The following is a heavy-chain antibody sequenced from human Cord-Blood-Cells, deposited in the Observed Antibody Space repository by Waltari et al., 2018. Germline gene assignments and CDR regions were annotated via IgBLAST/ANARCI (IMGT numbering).Heavy chain of an antibody. CDR3: AKGIAVAGRWGKLAN. CDR1: GYTFTSYA. D-gene: IGHD6-19*01. CDR2: VNTNPGHP. V-gene: IGHV7-4-1*02. Sequence: QVQLVQSGSELKKPGASVKVSCKASGYTFTSYAMNWVRQAPGQGLEWMGWVNTNPGHPTYAQGFTGRFVFSLDTSVSTAYLQISSLKAEDTAVYYCAKGIAVAGRWGKLANWGQGTLVTVSS. J-gene: IGHJ4*02.